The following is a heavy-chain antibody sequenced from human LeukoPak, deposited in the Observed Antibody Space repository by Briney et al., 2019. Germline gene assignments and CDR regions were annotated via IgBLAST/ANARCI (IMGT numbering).Heavy chain of an antibody. Sequence: GGSLRLSCAASGFTFSNYAMSWVRQAPGKGLEWVSAISGSGGNTYYADSVRGRFTISRDNAKNSLYLQMNSLRAEDTAVYYCARENPLLLWFGELLNDAFDIWGQGTMVTVSS. D-gene: IGHD3-10*01. V-gene: IGHV3-23*01. J-gene: IGHJ3*02. CDR1: GFTFSNYA. CDR3: ARENPLLLWFGELLNDAFDI. CDR2: ISGSGGNT.